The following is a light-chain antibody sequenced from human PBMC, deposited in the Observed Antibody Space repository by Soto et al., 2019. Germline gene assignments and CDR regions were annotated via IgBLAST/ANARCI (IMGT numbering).Light chain of an antibody. CDR3: QQYNNWPLYS. CDR1: QGVGTN. J-gene: IGKJ2*01. Sequence: EIVMTQSPGTLSVSPGERATLSCRASQGVGTNLAWYQQRPGQAPRLLIYAASTRATGIPARFSGRGSGTEFTLTISSLQSEDLAIYFCQQYNNWPLYSFGQGTKLEIK. CDR2: AAS. V-gene: IGKV3-15*01.